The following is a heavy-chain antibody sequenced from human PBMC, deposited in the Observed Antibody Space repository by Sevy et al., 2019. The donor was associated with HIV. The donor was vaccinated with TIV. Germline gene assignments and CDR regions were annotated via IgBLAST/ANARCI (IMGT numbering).Heavy chain of an antibody. CDR1: GFTFSDYA. D-gene: IGHD3-22*01. Sequence: GESLKISCAASGFTFSDYAMHWVRQAPGKGLEWVALISSDGSNEYYGDSVKGRFTISRDTFKSTLYLQMNSLRAEDTAVYYCAKDMIVVVGEALDIWGQGTMVTVSS. CDR3: AKDMIVVVGEALDI. J-gene: IGHJ3*02. V-gene: IGHV3-30*04. CDR2: ISSDGSNE.